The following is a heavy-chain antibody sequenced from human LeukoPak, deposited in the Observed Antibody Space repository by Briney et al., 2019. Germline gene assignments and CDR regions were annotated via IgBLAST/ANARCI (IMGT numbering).Heavy chain of an antibody. J-gene: IGHJ5*02. CDR2: ISSSSSYI. V-gene: IGHV3-21*01. CDR3: ARSLMYYYGSETYFWFDP. D-gene: IGHD3-10*01. Sequence: GGSLRLSCAASGFTFSSYSMNWARQAPGKGLEWVSSISSSSSYIYYADSVKGRFTISRDNAKNSLYLQMNSLRAEDTAVYYCARSLMYYYGSETYFWFDPWGQGTLVTVSS. CDR1: GFTFSSYS.